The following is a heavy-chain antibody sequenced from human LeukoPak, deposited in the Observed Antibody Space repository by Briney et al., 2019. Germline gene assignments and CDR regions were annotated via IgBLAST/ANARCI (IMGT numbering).Heavy chain of an antibody. D-gene: IGHD3-22*01. J-gene: IGHJ3*02. Sequence: SETLSLTCTVSGGSISSSSYYWGWIRQPPGKGLEWIGSIYYSGSTYYNPSLQSRVTISLDTSENNFSLKLTSVTAADTAVYYCARLLDNDSSGDPDTFDMWGQGTVVTVSS. CDR3: ARLLDNDSSGDPDTFDM. V-gene: IGHV4-39*07. CDR1: GGSISSSSYY. CDR2: IYYSGST.